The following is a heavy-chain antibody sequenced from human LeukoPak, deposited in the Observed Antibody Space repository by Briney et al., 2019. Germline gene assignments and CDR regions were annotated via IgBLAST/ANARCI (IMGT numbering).Heavy chain of an antibody. D-gene: IGHD3-10*01. CDR2: IRSDTTSK. J-gene: IGHJ6*02. Sequence: GGSLRLSCATSGFTFSYYAMHWVRQAPGRGLEWVALIRSDTTSKYYADSVKGRFTVSRDSSKNTLYLQMNSLRPEDTAVYHCAKDRDGSGTYEKFLDVWGQGTMVTVSS. CDR3: AKDRDGSGTYEKFLDV. V-gene: IGHV3-30*02. CDR1: GFTFSYYA.